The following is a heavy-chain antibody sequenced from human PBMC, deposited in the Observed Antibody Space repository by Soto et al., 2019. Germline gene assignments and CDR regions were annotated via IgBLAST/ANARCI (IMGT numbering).Heavy chain of an antibody. CDR1: GGSVSSGSYY. Sequence: SETLSLTCTVSGGSVSSGSYYWSWIRQPPGKGLECIGYIYYSGSTNYNPSLKSRVTISVDTSKNQFSLKLSSVTAADTAVYYCARDPGEYYDILTVYYNPRGYYYGMDVWGQGTTVTGSS. D-gene: IGHD3-9*01. V-gene: IGHV4-61*01. CDR3: ARDPGEYYDILTVYYNPRGYYYGMDV. J-gene: IGHJ6*02. CDR2: IYYSGST.